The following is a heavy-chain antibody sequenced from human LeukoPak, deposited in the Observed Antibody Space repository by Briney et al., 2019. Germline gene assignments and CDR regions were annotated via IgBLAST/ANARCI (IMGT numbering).Heavy chain of an antibody. D-gene: IGHD3-22*01. V-gene: IGHV3-30*02. CDR1: GFTFSSYG. CDR3: ATLPYYYDSSGSYYFDY. J-gene: IGHJ4*02. Sequence: GGSLRLSCAASGFTFSSYGMHWVRQAPGKGPERVAFIRYDGSNKYYADSVKGRFTISRDNSKNTLYLQMNSLRVEDTAVYYCATLPYYYDSSGSYYFDYWGQGTLVTVSS. CDR2: IRYDGSNK.